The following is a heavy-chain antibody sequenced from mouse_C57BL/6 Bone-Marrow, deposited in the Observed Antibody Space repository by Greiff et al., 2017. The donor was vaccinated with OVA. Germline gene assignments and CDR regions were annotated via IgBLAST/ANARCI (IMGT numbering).Heavy chain of an antibody. CDR3: ARHEGWLLPWFAY. V-gene: IGHV5-6*01. D-gene: IGHD2-3*01. CDR1: GFTFSSYG. CDR2: ISSGGSYT. J-gene: IGHJ3*01. Sequence: EVMLVESGGDLVKPGGSLKLSCAASGFTFSSYGMSWVRQTPDKRLEWVATISSGGSYTYYPDSVKGRCTISRDNAKNTLYLQMSSLKSEDTAMFYCARHEGWLLPWFAYWGQGTLVTVSA.